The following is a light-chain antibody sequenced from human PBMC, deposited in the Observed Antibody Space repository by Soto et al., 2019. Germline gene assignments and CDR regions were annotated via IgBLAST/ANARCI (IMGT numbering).Light chain of an antibody. CDR2: GAS. Sequence: EIVLTQSPGTLSLSPGERASLSCRASQSVSSNYLAWYQLKPGQAPRLLIYGASNRATGIPDRFIGSGSGTDFTLTISRLEPEDFAVYFCQQSGSSFLTFGHGTKVDIK. J-gene: IGKJ3*01. CDR3: QQSGSSFLT. V-gene: IGKV3-20*01. CDR1: QSVSSNY.